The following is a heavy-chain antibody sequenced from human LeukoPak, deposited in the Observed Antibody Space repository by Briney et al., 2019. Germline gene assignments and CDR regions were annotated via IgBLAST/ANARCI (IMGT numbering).Heavy chain of an antibody. Sequence: GGSLRLSCAASGFTFTTYAMSWVRQAPGKGLEWVSGISGLGDNTYYVDSVKGRFTISRDNAKNTQYLQINSLRVEDTAVYYCARSLRSPRYCIDDTCYFDHWGQGTLVTVSS. D-gene: IGHD2-15*01. CDR2: ISGLGDNT. V-gene: IGHV3-23*01. CDR3: ARSLRSPRYCIDDTCYFDH. CDR1: GFTFTTYA. J-gene: IGHJ4*02.